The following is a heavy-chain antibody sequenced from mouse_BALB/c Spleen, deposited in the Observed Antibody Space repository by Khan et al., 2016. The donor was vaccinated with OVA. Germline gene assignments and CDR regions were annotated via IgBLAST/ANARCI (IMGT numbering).Heavy chain of an antibody. Sequence: VQFQESGAELAKPVASVKMSCKASGYTFTTYWMHWVKQRPGQGLEWIGYINPTSGYTDYNEKFKDRATLSADRSSSTAYMQLSSLTSEDSAVYYCTRERIDYWGQGTTLTVSS. CDR3: TRERIDY. CDR2: INPTSGYT. J-gene: IGHJ2*01. V-gene: IGHV1-7*01. CDR1: GYTFTTYW.